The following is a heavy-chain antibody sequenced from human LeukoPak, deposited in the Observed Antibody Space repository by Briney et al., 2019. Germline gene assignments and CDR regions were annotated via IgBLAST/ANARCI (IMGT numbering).Heavy chain of an antibody. D-gene: IGHD4-17*01. CDR1: GFTFSSYG. CDR3: AKDPTVTGYYFDY. J-gene: IGHJ4*02. CDR2: IRYDGSNK. Sequence: GGSLRLSCAASGFTFSSYGMHWVRQAPGKGLEWVAFIRYDGSNKYYADSVKGRFTISRDNSKNTLYLQMNSLGAEDTAVYYCAKDPTVTGYYFDYWGQGTLVTVSS. V-gene: IGHV3-30*02.